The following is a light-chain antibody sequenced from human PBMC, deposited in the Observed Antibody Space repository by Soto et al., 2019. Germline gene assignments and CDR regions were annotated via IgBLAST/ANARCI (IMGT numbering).Light chain of an antibody. CDR3: QQYVSSPRFT. V-gene: IGKV3-20*01. Sequence: EIVLTQSPGTLSLSPGERATLSCRASQSVSSSYLAWYQQKPGQAPSLLIYGASSRATGIPDRVSGSGSGTDFAVTISSLEPEEFAVYYWQQYVSSPRFTCGRGTKVDIK. CDR1: QSVSSSY. J-gene: IGKJ3*01. CDR2: GAS.